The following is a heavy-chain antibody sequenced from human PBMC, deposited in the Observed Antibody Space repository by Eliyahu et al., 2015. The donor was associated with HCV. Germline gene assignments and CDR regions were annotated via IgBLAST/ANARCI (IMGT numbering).Heavy chain of an antibody. CDR2: ISGSGGST. D-gene: IGHD3-10*01. CDR1: GFTFSSYA. CDR3: AKDGGNYYYGSGSEGDY. J-gene: IGHJ4*02. Sequence: EVQLLESGGGLVQPGGSLRLSCAASGFTFSSYAMSWVRQAPGKGLEWVSAISGSGGSTYYADSVKGRFTISRDNSKNTLYLQMNSLRAEDTAVYYCAKDGGNYYYGSGSEGDYWGQGTLVTVSS. V-gene: IGHV3-23*01.